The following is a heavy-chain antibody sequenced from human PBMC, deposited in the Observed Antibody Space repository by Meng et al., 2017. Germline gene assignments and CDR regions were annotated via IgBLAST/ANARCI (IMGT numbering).Heavy chain of an antibody. D-gene: IGHD6-6*01. V-gene: IGHV4-34*01. J-gene: IGHJ4*02. CDR1: GGSFSGYY. Sequence: QVQLQQWGAGLLKPSETLSLTCAVYGGSFSGYYWSWIRQPPGKGLEWIGEINHSGSTSYNPSLKSRVTISVDTSKNQFSLKLSSVTAADTAVYYCARRGIAARPFYYWGQGTLVTVSS. CDR3: ARRGIAARPFYY. CDR2: INHSGST.